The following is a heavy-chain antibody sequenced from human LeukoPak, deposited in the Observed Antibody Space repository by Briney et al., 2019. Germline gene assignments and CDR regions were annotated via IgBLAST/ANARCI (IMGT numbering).Heavy chain of an antibody. CDR2: INPNSGGT. Sequence: ASVKVSCKASGYSFTGYYMHWVRQAPGQGLEWMGWINPNSGGTGYAQKFQGRVTMTRDTSISTAYMELSGLRSDDTAVYYCARDYLLYDTSGYYYLLRYWGQGTLVTVSS. D-gene: IGHD3-22*01. CDR3: ARDYLLYDTSGYYYLLRY. V-gene: IGHV1-2*02. J-gene: IGHJ4*02. CDR1: GYSFTGYY.